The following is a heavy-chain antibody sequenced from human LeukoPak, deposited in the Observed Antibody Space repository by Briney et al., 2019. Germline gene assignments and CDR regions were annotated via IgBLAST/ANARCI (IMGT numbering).Heavy chain of an antibody. CDR2: IQQDGSEK. CDR3: ARDITKNWFDP. V-gene: IGHV3-7*01. CDR1: GCPYSIYW. D-gene: IGHD3-10*01. Sequence: PGGSLRLSCGASGCPYSIYWKRGARDAPGKGRVWVANIQQDGSEKYYVDSVKGRFTISRDNAKNSLYLQMNSLRAEDTAVYYCARDITKNWFDPWGQGTLVTVSS. J-gene: IGHJ5*02.